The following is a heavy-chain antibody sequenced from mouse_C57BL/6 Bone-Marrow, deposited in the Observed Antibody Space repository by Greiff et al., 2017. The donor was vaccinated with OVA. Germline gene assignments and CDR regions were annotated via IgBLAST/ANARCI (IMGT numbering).Heavy chain of an antibody. D-gene: IGHD3-2*02. CDR1: GYTFTGYW. CDR2: IYPRSGNT. V-gene: IGHV1-9*01. Sequence: QVQLKQSGAELMKPGASVKLSCKATGYTFTGYWIEWVKQRPGHGLEWIGEIYPRSGNTYYNEKFKGKATLTADKSSSTAYMELRSLTSEDSAVYFCAREKGTAQALYFDYWGQGTTLTVSS. CDR3: AREKGTAQALYFDY. J-gene: IGHJ2*01.